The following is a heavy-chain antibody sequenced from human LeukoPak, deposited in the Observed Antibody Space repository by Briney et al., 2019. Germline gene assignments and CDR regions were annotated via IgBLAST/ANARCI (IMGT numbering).Heavy chain of an antibody. CDR3: ATHYDGSGYYLY. V-gene: IGHV3-23*01. Sequence: GGSLRLSCAASGFSFSNYAMSWVRQAPGKGLEWVSGISGSGGSTYYADSVKGRFTMSRDNSKNTLYLQMNSLRAEDTAVYYCATHYDGSGYYLYWGQGTLVTVSS. CDR2: ISGSGGST. D-gene: IGHD3-22*01. J-gene: IGHJ4*02. CDR1: GFSFSNYA.